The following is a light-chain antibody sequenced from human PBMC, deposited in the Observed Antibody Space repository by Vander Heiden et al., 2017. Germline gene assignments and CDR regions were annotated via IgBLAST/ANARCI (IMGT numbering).Light chain of an antibody. Sequence: QSALTQPASVSGSPGQSITISCIGTSSDIGLYNYVSWYQQHPGKAPRLLIYDVYSRPSGVSSRFSASRSGHTASLTISGLQTEDEADYYCSPYTTTDTVIFGGGTTLTVL. CDR3: SPYTTTDTVI. V-gene: IGLV2-14*03. CDR2: DVY. CDR1: SSDIGLYNY. J-gene: IGLJ2*01.